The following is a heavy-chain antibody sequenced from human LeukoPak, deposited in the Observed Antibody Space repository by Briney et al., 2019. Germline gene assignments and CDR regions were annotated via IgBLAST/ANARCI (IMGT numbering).Heavy chain of an antibody. CDR1: GFTFSDYY. CDR2: ISNSVSTI. V-gene: IGHV3-11*04. J-gene: IGHJ6*03. Sequence: GGSLRLSCAASGFTFSDYYMSWIRQAPGKGLEWVSYISNSVSTIYYADSVKGRFTISRDNAKNSLYLQMNSLRAEDTAVYYCARDFSSWGGYYYMDVWGKGTTVTVSS. D-gene: IGHD6-13*01. CDR3: ARDFSSWGGYYYMDV.